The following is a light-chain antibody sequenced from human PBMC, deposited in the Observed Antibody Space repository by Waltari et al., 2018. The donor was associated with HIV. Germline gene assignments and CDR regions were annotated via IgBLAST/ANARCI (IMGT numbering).Light chain of an antibody. CDR3: SSYATGNTYV. J-gene: IGLJ1*01. CDR1: NSDIDKYNL. V-gene: IGLV2-23*02. Sequence: QSALTQPASVSGSPGQSITISCTGTNSDIDKYNLVSWYQQHPDRVPKVLIFEVNKRPSGISHRFSGSKSDNTASLTISGLQAEDEADYYCSSYATGNTYVFGTGTSVTVL. CDR2: EVN.